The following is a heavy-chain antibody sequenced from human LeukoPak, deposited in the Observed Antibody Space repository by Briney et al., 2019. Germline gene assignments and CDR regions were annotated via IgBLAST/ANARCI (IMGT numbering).Heavy chain of an antibody. CDR2: IIPIFGTA. CDR1: GYTFTIYD. Sequence: SVTVSFTASGYTFTIYDINWVRQAPGQGLEWMGGIIPIFGTANYAQKFQGRVTITADESTSTAYMELSSLRSEDTAVYYCASSLYDSSGYYSRYWGQGTLVTVSS. D-gene: IGHD3-22*01. J-gene: IGHJ4*02. V-gene: IGHV1-69*13. CDR3: ASSLYDSSGYYSRY.